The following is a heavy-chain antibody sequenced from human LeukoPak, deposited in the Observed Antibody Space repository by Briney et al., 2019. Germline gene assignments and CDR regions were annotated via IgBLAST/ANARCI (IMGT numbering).Heavy chain of an antibody. CDR1: GFTFSSYG. Sequence: GRSLRLSCAASGFTFSSYGMHWVRQAPGKGLEWVAVMSYDGSNKYYADSVKGRFTISRDNSKNTLYLQMNSLRAEDTAVYYCAKAHGYSSGWDAFDIWGQGTMVTVSS. V-gene: IGHV3-30*18. D-gene: IGHD6-19*01. CDR2: MSYDGSNK. J-gene: IGHJ3*02. CDR3: AKAHGYSSGWDAFDI.